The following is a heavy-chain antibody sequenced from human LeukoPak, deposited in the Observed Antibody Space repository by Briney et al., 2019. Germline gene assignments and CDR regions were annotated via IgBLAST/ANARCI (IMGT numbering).Heavy chain of an antibody. V-gene: IGHV3-53*01. CDR3: ARDRGSGWSP. D-gene: IGHD6-19*01. Sequence: QPGGSLRLSCAASGFTFSISWMHWVRQAPGKGLEWVSVIYSGGSTYYADSVKGRFTISRDNSKNTLYLQMNSLRAEDTAVYYCARDRGSGWSPWGQGTLVTVSS. J-gene: IGHJ4*02. CDR1: GFTFSISW. CDR2: IYSGGST.